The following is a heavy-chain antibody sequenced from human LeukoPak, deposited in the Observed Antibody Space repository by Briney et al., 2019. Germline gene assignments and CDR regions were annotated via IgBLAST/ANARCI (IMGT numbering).Heavy chain of an antibody. CDR2: IYYSGST. CDR3: ASGTGYWYFDL. D-gene: IGHD1-14*01. V-gene: IGHV4-30-4*01. Sequence: SQTLSLTCTVSGGSISSGDYYWSWIRQPPGEGLEWIGYIYYSGSTYYNPSLKSRVTISVDTSKNQFSLKLSSVTAADTAVYYCASGTGYWYFDLWGRGTLVTVSS. J-gene: IGHJ2*01. CDR1: GGSISSGDYY.